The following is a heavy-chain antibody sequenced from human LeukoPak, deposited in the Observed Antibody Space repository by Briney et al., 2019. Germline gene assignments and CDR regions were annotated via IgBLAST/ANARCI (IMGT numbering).Heavy chain of an antibody. D-gene: IGHD6-19*01. CDR3: ARDPGESSGWDFYYYYYMDV. Sequence: SGGSLRLSCAASRFTISSYAMSWVRQAPGKGLEWVASIDEDGSETNYVDSVTGRFTVSRDHAKNSLFLQMNSLRAEDTAVYYCARDPGESSGWDFYYYYYMDVWGKGTTVTVSS. J-gene: IGHJ6*03. CDR2: IDEDGSET. CDR1: RFTISSYA. V-gene: IGHV3-7*03.